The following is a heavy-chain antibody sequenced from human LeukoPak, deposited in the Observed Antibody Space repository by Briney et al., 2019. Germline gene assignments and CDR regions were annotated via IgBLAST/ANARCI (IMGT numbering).Heavy chain of an antibody. CDR1: GGSISSGDYY. Sequence: SDTLSLTCTVSGGSISSGDYYWGWLRQPPGKGLEGIGSIYYSGNTYYNPSLKSLVTISVDTSKNQFSLKLSSVTAADTAVYYCARQFDSSGYYYFDYWGQGTLVTVSS. V-gene: IGHV4-39*01. D-gene: IGHD3-22*01. CDR3: ARQFDSSGYYYFDY. CDR2: IYYSGNT. J-gene: IGHJ4*02.